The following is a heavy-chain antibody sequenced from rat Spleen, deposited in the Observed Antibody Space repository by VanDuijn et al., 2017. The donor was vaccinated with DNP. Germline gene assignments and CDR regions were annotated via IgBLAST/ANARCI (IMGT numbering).Heavy chain of an antibody. Sequence: EVQVVESGGGLVQPGRSMTVSCAVSGFTFSNSDMAWVRQAPTKGLEWVAATSFDGSVTYYRDSVKGRFTISRDNTKSSLYLQMDSLRSEDTATYYCTTGDFYYYGRGNWFANWGQGTLVTVSS. V-gene: IGHV5-20*01. CDR3: TTGDFYYYGRGNWFAN. CDR2: TSFDGSVT. J-gene: IGHJ3*01. D-gene: IGHD1-12*01. CDR1: GFTFSNSD.